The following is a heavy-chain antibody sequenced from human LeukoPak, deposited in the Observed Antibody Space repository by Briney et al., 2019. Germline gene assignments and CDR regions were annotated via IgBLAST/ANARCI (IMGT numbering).Heavy chain of an antibody. CDR3: ARDRRPRYYGSGSLGYFDY. V-gene: IGHV4-59*12. CDR2: IYYSGST. CDR1: GGSISTYF. Sequence: SETLSLTCTVSGGSISTYFWSWIRQPPGKGLEWIGYIYYSGSTNYNPSLKSRVTISLDTSKNQFSLKLSSVTAADTAVYYCARDRRPRYYGSGSLGYFDYWGQGTLVTVSS. J-gene: IGHJ4*02. D-gene: IGHD3-10*01.